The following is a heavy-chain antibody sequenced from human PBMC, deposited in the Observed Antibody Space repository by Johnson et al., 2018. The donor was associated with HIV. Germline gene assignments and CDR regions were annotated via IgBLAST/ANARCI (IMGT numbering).Heavy chain of an antibody. CDR1: GFTFSSYG. CDR3: ARVRLPDAFDI. V-gene: IGHV3-30*03. CDR2: ISYDGSNK. Sequence: QVQLVESGGDLVQPGGSLRLSCAASGFTFSSYGMHWVRQAPGKGLEWVAVISYDGSNKYYADSVKGRFTISRDNSKNTLYLQMNSLRAEDTAVYYCARVRLPDAFDIWGQGTMVTVSS. J-gene: IGHJ3*02.